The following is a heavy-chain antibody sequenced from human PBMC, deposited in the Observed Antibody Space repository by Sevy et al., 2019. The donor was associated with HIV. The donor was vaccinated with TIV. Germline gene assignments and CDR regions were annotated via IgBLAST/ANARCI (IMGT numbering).Heavy chain of an antibody. CDR3: ARDRSGDLGELSLLLGNAFDI. D-gene: IGHD3-16*02. V-gene: IGHV1-46*01. CDR1: GYTFTSYY. Sequence: ASVKVFCKASGYTFTSYYMHWVRQAPGQGLEWMGIINPSGGSRRYAQKFQARVTVTRDTSTSTVYMELSSLRSEDTAVYYCARDRSGDLGELSLLLGNAFDIWGPGTMVTVSS. J-gene: IGHJ3*02. CDR2: INPSGGSR.